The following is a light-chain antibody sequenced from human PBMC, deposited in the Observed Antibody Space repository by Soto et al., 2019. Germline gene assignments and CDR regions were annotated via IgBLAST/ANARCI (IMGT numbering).Light chain of an antibody. Sequence: QSVLTQTASVSGSPGQSITISCTGTSGDIGGYKYVSWYQQHPGKAPKLMIYDVTNRPLGVSNRFSGSKSGNTASLTISGLQAEDEADYFCSSYTTDSTVIFGGGTKLTVL. J-gene: IGLJ2*01. CDR1: SGDIGGYKY. CDR2: DVT. CDR3: SSYTTDSTVI. V-gene: IGLV2-14*01.